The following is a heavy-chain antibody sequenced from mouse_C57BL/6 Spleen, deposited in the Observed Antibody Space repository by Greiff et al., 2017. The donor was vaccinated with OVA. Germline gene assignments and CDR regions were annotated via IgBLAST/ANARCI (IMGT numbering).Heavy chain of an antibody. Sequence: EVQLQQSGPELVKPGASVKISCKASGYTFTDYYMNWVKQSHGKSLEWIGDINPNNGGTSYNQKFKGKATLTVDKSSSTAYMELRSLTSEDSAVYYCARGVTGAMDYWGQGTSVTVSS. D-gene: IGHD2-2*01. CDR1: GYTFTDYY. CDR2: INPNNGGT. J-gene: IGHJ4*01. CDR3: ARGVTGAMDY. V-gene: IGHV1-26*01.